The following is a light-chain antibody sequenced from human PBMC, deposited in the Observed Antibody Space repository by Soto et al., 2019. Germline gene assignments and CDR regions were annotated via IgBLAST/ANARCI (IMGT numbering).Light chain of an antibody. Sequence: DIVMTQSPLSLPVMPGEPSSISCSSSQRLLHSNGYNFLDWFQQRPGRSPRRLIYKVSNRDSGVPARFSGSGSGTDFALKISRVEAEDVGVYYCMQGTHWPITFGQGTRLEI. CDR1: QRLLHSNGYNF. V-gene: IGKV2-30*02. CDR2: KVS. J-gene: IGKJ5*01. CDR3: MQGTHWPIT.